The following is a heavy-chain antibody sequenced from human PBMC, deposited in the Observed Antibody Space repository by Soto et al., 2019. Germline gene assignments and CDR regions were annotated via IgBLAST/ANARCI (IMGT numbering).Heavy chain of an antibody. CDR2: MNPNNGNT. CDR1: GYTFTSYD. Sequence: ASVKVSCKASGYTFTSYDINWVRQATGQGLEWMGWMNPNNGNTGYAQKFQGRVTITADESTSTAYMELSSLRSEDTAVYYCARAHRGDYYDSSGYPSYYFDYWGQGTLVTVSS. D-gene: IGHD3-22*01. CDR3: ARAHRGDYYDSSGYPSYYFDY. V-gene: IGHV1-8*01. J-gene: IGHJ4*02.